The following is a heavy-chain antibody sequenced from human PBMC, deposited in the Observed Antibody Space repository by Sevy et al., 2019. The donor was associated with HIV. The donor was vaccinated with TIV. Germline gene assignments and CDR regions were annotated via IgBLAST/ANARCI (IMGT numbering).Heavy chain of an antibody. D-gene: IGHD3-9*01. CDR3: ARQTVIHDILSGWNYYGVDV. V-gene: IGHV4-59*08. J-gene: IGHJ6*02. CDR2: MYSSAST. Sequence: SETLSLTCTVSGGSISGYCWNWIRQPPGKGLEWIGYMYSSASTDYNPSLRSRVTISVDASKNQFSLKLNSVTAADTAVYYCARQTVIHDILSGWNYYGVDVWGQGTTVIVSS. CDR1: GGSISGYC.